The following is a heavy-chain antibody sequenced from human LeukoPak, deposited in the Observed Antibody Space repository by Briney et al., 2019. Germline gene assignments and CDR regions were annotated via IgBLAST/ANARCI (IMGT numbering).Heavy chain of an antibody. CDR2: IYSGGST. CDR1: GFTVSSNY. V-gene: IGHV3-53*01. J-gene: IGHJ6*02. CDR3: ARGVPNGLPGYYGMDG. Sequence: GGSLRLSCAASGFTVSSNYMSWVRQAPGEGLEWVSVIYSGGSTYYADSVKGRFTISRDNSKNTLYLQMNSLRAEDTAVYYCARGVPNGLPGYYGMDGGGQGTTVTVS. D-gene: IGHD2-8*01.